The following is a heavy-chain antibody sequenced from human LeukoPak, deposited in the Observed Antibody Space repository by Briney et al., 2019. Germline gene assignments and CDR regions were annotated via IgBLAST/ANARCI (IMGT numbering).Heavy chain of an antibody. Sequence: SETLSLTCAVYGGSFSGYYWSWIRQPPGKGLEWIGEINHSGSTNYNPSLKSRVTISVDTSKNQFSLKLSSVTAADTAVYYCARSYNYYYYYGMDVWGQGTTVTVSS. J-gene: IGHJ6*02. CDR2: INHSGST. CDR3: ARSYNYYYYYGMDV. D-gene: IGHD5-18*01. CDR1: GGSFSGYY. V-gene: IGHV4-34*01.